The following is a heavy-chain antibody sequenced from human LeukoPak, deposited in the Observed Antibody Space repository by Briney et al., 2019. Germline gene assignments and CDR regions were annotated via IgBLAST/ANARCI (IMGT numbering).Heavy chain of an antibody. CDR1: GGSFSGYY. CDR2: INHSGST. CDR3: ARHWGARITMVRGVIRGMDY. J-gene: IGHJ4*02. Sequence: SETLSLTCAVYGGSFSGYYWSWIRQPPGKGLEWIGEINHSGSTNYNPSLKSRVTISVDTSKNQFSLKLSSVTAADTAVYYCARHWGARITMVRGVIRGMDYWGQGTLVTVSS. V-gene: IGHV4-34*01. D-gene: IGHD3-10*01.